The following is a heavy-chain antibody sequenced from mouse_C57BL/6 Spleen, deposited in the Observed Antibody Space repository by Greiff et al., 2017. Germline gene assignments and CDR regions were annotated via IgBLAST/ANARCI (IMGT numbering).Heavy chain of an antibody. D-gene: IGHD2-5*01. CDR2: IWSGGST. Sequence: VKLVESGPGLVQPSQSLSITCTVSGFSLTSYGVHWVRQSPGKGLEWLGVIWSGGSTDYNAAFIYRLSISKDNSKSQVFFKMNSLQADDTAIYYCARNQGSNYVFFAYWGQGTLVTVSA. J-gene: IGHJ3*01. CDR3: ARNQGSNYVFFAY. V-gene: IGHV2-2*01. CDR1: GFSLTSYG.